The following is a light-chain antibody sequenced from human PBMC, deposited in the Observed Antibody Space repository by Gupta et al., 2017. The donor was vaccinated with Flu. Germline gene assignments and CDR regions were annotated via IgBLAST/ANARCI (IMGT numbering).Light chain of an antibody. CDR3: AAWDDSLSGGV. V-gene: IGLV1-47*01. CDR1: SSNTGSNY. CDR2: RNN. Sequence: SALPQHPSASGAPRQGVTISFSRSSSNTGSNYVYWYQQLPGTAPKLLIYRNNRRPSGVPDRFSGSKSGTSASLAISWLRSEDEADYYCAAWDDSLSGGVFGGGTKLTVL. J-gene: IGLJ3*02.